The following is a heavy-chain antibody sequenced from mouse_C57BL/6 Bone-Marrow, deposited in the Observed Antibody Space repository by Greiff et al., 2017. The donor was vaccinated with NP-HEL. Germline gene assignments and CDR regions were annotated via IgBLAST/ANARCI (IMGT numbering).Heavy chain of an antibody. CDR1: GYTFTSYW. CDR3: TGITTVVANYAMDY. D-gene: IGHD1-1*01. J-gene: IGHJ4*01. Sequence: EVKLVESGTVLARPGASVKMSCKTSGYTFTSYWMHWVKQRPGQGLEWIGAIYPGNSDTSYNQKFKGKANLTAVTSASTAYMELSSLTNEDSAVYYCTGITTVVANYAMDYWGQGTSVTVSS. V-gene: IGHV1-5*01. CDR2: IYPGNSDT.